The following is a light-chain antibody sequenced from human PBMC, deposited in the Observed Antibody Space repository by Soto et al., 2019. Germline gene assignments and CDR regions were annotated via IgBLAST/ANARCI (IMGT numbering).Light chain of an antibody. J-gene: IGLJ1*01. CDR3: CSAADSYPFI. V-gene: IGLV2-11*01. CDR2: DVA. Sequence: HSALTQPPSVSGAPGQSVTISCTGTSSDVGGYDHVSWYQYHPDNAPKLINYDVATRPPGVLSGFDGSKTATTTSLTISGLQAEDGAYYYYCSAADSYPFIFGTGTKVTVL. CDR1: SSDVGGYDH.